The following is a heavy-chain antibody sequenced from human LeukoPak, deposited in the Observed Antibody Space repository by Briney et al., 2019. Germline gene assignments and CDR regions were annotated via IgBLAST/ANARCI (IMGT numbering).Heavy chain of an antibody. CDR2: ISDSGANK. J-gene: IGHJ6*02. Sequence: GFLRLSCAASGFTFSTHAMTWVRQAPGKGLEWVSLISDSGANKHYADSVKGRFTISRDNSKNTVSLQMNSLRAEDTAVYYCAKDVRVGGGGMDVWGQGTPVTVSS. V-gene: IGHV3-23*01. D-gene: IGHD1-26*01. CDR1: GFTFSTHA. CDR3: AKDVRVGGGGMDV.